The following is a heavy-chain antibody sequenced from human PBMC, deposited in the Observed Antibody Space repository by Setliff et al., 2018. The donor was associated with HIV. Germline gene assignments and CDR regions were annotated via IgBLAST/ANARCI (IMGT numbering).Heavy chain of an antibody. CDR3: ARGRWLQSAFDY. Sequence: ASVKVSCKASGYTFTGYYMHWVRQAPGQGLEWMGWINPNSGGTNYAQKLQGRVTMTTDTSTSTAYMELRSLRSGDTAVYYCARGRWLQSAFDYWGQGTLVTVSS. CDR2: INPNSGGT. J-gene: IGHJ4*02. V-gene: IGHV1-2*02. CDR1: GYTFTGYY. D-gene: IGHD5-12*01.